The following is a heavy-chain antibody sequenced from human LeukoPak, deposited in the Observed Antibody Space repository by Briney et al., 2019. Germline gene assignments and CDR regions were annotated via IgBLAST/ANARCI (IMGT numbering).Heavy chain of an antibody. CDR1: GGSISSGGYY. Sequence: SQTLSLTCTVSGGSISSGGYYWSWIRQPPGKGLEWIGYIYYSGSTYYNPSLKSRVTISVDTSKNQFSLKLSSVTAADTAVYYCAISSSSAPFYFDYWGQGTLVTVSS. D-gene: IGHD6-6*01. CDR3: AISSSSAPFYFDY. V-gene: IGHV4-30-4*08. CDR2: IYYSGST. J-gene: IGHJ4*02.